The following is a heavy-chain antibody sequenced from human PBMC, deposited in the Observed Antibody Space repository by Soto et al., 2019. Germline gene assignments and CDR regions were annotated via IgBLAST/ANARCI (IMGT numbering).Heavy chain of an antibody. J-gene: IGHJ6*02. CDR1: GYTFTGYY. CDR2: MNPNTGGT. D-gene: IGHD3-16*01. Sequence: ASVKVSCKASGYTFTGYYMHWVRQAAGQGLEWMGWMNPNTGGTGYARKFQDRVTMTRSTSISTAYLELSSLRSEDTAVYFCARGAGDGYYNGMDVWGQGTTVTVSS. CDR3: ARGAGDGYYNGMDV. V-gene: IGHV1-8*02.